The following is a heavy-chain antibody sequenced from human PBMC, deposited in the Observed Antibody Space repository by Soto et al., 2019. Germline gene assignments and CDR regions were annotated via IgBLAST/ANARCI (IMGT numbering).Heavy chain of an antibody. CDR3: ARDLVAAAGNWFDP. V-gene: IGHV3-7*01. D-gene: IGHD6-13*01. Sequence: EVQLVESGGGLVQPGGSLRLSCAASGFTFSSYWMSWVRQAPGKGLEWVANIKQDGSEKYYVDSVKGRFTISGDNAKNSLYLQMNSLRAEDTAVYYCARDLVAAAGNWFDPWGQGTLVTVSS. J-gene: IGHJ5*02. CDR2: IKQDGSEK. CDR1: GFTFSSYW.